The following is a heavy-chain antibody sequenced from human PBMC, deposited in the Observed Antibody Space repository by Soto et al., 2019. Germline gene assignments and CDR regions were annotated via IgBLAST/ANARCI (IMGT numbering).Heavy chain of an antibody. CDR3: VKGESIAARKYYFDY. J-gene: IGHJ4*02. CDR2: ISSNGGST. D-gene: IGHD6-6*01. CDR1: GFTFSSYA. Sequence: GGSLRLSCSASGFTFSSYAMHWVRQAPGKGLEYVSAISSNGGSTYYADSVKGRFTISRDNSKNTLYLQMSSLRAEDTAVYYCVKGESIAARKYYFDYWGQGTLVTVSS. V-gene: IGHV3-64D*06.